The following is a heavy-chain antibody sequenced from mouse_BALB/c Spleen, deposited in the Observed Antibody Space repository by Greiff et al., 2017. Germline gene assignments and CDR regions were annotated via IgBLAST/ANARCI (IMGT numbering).Heavy chain of an antibody. CDR3: ARKGGLRGYYYAMDY. CDR2: ISSGSSTI. CDR1: GFTFSSFG. J-gene: IGHJ4*01. D-gene: IGHD2-4*01. V-gene: IGHV5-17*02. Sequence: EVKLMESGGGLVQPGGSRKLSCAASGFTFSSFGMHWVRQAPEKGLEWVAYISSGSSTIYYADTVKGRFTISRDNPKNTLFLQMTSLRSEDTAMYYCARKGGLRGYYYAMDYWGQGTSVTVSS.